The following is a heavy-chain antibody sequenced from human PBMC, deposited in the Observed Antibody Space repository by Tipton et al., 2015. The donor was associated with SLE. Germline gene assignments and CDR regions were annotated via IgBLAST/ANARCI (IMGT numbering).Heavy chain of an antibody. CDR2: IRYDGSNK. CDR1: GVTFSSYG. Sequence: SGVTFSSYGMHWVRQAPGKGLEWVAFIRYDGSNKYYADSVKGRLTISRDNSKNTLYLQMNSLRAEDTAVYYCAKGVYYYDSSGYQPFDYWGQGTLVTVSS. CDR3: AKGVYYYDSSGYQPFDY. J-gene: IGHJ4*02. V-gene: IGHV3-30*02. D-gene: IGHD3-22*01.